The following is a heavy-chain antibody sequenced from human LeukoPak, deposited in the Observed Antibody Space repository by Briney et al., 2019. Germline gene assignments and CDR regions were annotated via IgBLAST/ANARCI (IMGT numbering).Heavy chain of an antibody. D-gene: IGHD3-3*01. CDR2: ISYDGNIK. J-gene: IGHJ3*02. CDR1: GFTFSNFA. V-gene: IGHV3-30-3*01. CDR3: AKGAGLLRFLEWPDAFDI. Sequence: GGSLRLSCAASGFTFSNFAIYWVRQAPGKGLEWVAVISYDGNIKYYADSVKGRFTISRDNSKNTLYLQMNSLRAEDTAVYYCAKGAGLLRFLEWPDAFDIWGQGTMVTVSS.